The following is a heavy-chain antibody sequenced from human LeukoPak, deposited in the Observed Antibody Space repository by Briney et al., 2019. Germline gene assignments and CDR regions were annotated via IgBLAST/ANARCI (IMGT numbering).Heavy chain of an antibody. Sequence: PGGSLRLSCAASGFTFSSCAMSWVRQAPGKGLEWVSVISGSGDDRYYADSVKGRFTISRDTSKNTLYLQMNSLRAGDTAVYFCAKDGGENINWYLDYWGQGALVTVSS. CDR2: ISGSGDDR. V-gene: IGHV3-23*01. D-gene: IGHD1-20*01. CDR1: GFTFSSCA. J-gene: IGHJ4*02. CDR3: AKDGGENINWYLDY.